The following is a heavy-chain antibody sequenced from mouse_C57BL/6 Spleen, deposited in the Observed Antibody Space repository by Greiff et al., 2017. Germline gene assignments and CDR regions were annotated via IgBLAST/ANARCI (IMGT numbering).Heavy chain of an antibody. D-gene: IGHD3-2*02. J-gene: IGHJ2*01. V-gene: IGHV1-52*01. CDR1: GYTSPSYW. CDR3: ARDSSEKGGFDY. Sequence: VQLHQPGAELVRLGFPVKLSCKVSGYTSPSYWMPWVKQRPIQGLEWIGNIDPSDSETHYNQKFKAKATLTVDKSSSTAYIQPSSLTSEDSAVYYCARDSSEKGGFDYWGQGTTLTVSS. CDR2: IDPSDSET.